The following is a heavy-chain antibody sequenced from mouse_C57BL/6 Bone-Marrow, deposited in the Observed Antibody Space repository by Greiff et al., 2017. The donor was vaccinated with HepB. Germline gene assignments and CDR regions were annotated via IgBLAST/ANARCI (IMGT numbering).Heavy chain of an antibody. Sequence: EVQVVESGGDLVKPGGSLKLSCAASGFTFSSYGMSWVRQTPDKRLEWVATISSGGSYTYYPDSVKGRFTIFRDNAKNTLYLQMSSLKSEDTAMYYCAIWGFAYWGQGTLVTVSA. CDR3: AIWGFAY. CDR2: ISSGGSYT. V-gene: IGHV5-6*01. J-gene: IGHJ3*01. CDR1: GFTFSSYG. D-gene: IGHD4-1*01.